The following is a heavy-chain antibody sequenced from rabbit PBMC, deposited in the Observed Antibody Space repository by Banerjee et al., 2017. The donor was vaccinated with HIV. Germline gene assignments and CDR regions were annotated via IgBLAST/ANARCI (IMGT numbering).Heavy chain of an antibody. CDR1: GFSYSGGYD. Sequence: QSLEESGGDLVKPGASLTLTCKASGFSYSGGYDMCWVRQAPGKGLEWIACIYTGHGGTYYASWARGRFTISKTSSTTVTLQMTSLTAADTATYFCARAGYANYGGCTAFDLWGPGTLVTVS. CDR3: ARAGYANYGGCTAFDL. D-gene: IGHD6-1*01. V-gene: IGHV1S40*01. CDR2: IYTGHGGT. J-gene: IGHJ4*01.